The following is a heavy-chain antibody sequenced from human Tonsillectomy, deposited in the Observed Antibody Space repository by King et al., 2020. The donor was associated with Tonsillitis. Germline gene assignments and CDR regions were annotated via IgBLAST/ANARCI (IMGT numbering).Heavy chain of an antibody. Sequence: QLVQSGAEVKKPGASVKVSCKASGYTFTSYDVNWVRQATGQGLEWMGWMNPNSGNTGYAQKFQGRVTMTRNTSISTAYMELSSLRSEDAAVYYSARVSLTYCSGTSCYAYYYYGMDVWGQGTTVTVSS. CDR3: ARVSLTYCSGTSCYAYYYYGMDV. CDR1: GYTFTSYD. V-gene: IGHV1-8*01. CDR2: MNPNSGNT. J-gene: IGHJ6*02. D-gene: IGHD2-2*01.